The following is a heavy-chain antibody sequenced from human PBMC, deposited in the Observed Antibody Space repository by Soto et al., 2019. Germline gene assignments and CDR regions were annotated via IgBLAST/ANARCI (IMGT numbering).Heavy chain of an antibody. V-gene: IGHV4-34*01. CDR2: INHSGST. J-gene: IGHJ3*02. CDR1: GGSFSGYY. CDR3: ARERTYYDYIWGPGDAFDI. Sequence: SETLSLTCAVDGGSFSGYYWSWVRQPPGKGLEWIGEINHSGSTNYNPSLKSRVTISVDTSKNQFSLKLSSVTAADTAVYYCARERTYYDYIWGPGDAFDIWGQGTMVTVS. D-gene: IGHD3-16*01.